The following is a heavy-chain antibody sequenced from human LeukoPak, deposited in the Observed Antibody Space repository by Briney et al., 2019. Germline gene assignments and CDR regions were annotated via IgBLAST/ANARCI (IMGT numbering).Heavy chain of an antibody. D-gene: IGHD2-2*01. V-gene: IGHV4-31*03. Sequence: SETLSLTCTVSGGSISSGGYYWSWIRQHPGTGLEWIGYIYYSGSTYYNPSLKSRVTISVDTSKNQFSLKLSSVTAADTAVYYCARVVPAALYYYGMDVWGQGTTVTVSS. CDR2: IYYSGST. J-gene: IGHJ6*02. CDR1: GGSISSGGYY. CDR3: ARVVPAALYYYGMDV.